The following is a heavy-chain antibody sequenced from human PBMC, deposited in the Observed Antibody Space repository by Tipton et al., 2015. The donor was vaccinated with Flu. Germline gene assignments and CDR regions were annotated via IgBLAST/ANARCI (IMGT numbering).Heavy chain of an antibody. Sequence: TLSLTFDVSGASISSTTYYWGWIRQPPGKGLEWIGSIYKTGITDYNPSLKSRVTLSLDTSKNQFSLKVRSVNAADTAVYYCAPSTRYWTGGHFFGWWGRGTQVTVSS. V-gene: IGHV4-39*07. CDR3: APSTRYWTGGHFFGW. CDR2: IYKTGIT. J-gene: IGHJ4*02. CDR1: GASISSTTYY. D-gene: IGHD2-2*01.